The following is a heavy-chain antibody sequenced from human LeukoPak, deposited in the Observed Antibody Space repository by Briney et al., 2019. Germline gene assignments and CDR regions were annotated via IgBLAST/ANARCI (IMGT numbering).Heavy chain of an antibody. D-gene: IGHD1-7*01. V-gene: IGHV1-69*05. CDR2: IIPIFGTA. Sequence: SVKVSCKASGGTFSSYAIIRVRQAPGQGLEWMGGIIPIFGTANYAQKFQGRVTITTDESTSTAYMELSSLRSEDTAVYYCARARTNDYYYYYMDVWGKGTTVTVSS. CDR1: GGTFSSYA. CDR3: ARARTNDYYYYYMDV. J-gene: IGHJ6*03.